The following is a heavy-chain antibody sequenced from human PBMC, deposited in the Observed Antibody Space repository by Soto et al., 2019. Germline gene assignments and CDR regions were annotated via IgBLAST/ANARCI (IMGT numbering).Heavy chain of an antibody. CDR3: AKRGGIFGVFSLAPY. D-gene: IGHD3-3*01. V-gene: IGHV3-23*01. Sequence: PGGSLRLSCAASGFTFSSYAMSWVRQAPGKGLEWVSAISGSGGSTYYADSVKGRFTISRDNSKNTLYLQMNSLRAEDTAVYYCAKRGGIFGVFSLAPYWGKGTLAPVSS. CDR2: ISGSGGST. CDR1: GFTFSSYA. J-gene: IGHJ4*02.